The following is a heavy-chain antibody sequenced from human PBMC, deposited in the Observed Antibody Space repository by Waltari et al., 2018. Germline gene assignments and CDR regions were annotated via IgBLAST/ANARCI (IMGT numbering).Heavy chain of an antibody. CDR1: GGSISSGSYY. J-gene: IGHJ5*02. D-gene: IGHD3-10*01. V-gene: IGHV4-61*09. Sequence: QVQLQESGPGLVKPSQTLSLTCTVSGGSISSGSYYWSWIRQPAGKGLEWIGYIYTSGSTNYNPSLKSRVTISVDTSKNQFSLKLSSVTAADTAVYYCARNGGDWFDPWGQGTLVTVSS. CDR2: IYTSGST. CDR3: ARNGGDWFDP.